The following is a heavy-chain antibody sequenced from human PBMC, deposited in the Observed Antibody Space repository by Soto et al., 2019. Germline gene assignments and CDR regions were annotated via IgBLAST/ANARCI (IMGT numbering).Heavy chain of an antibody. J-gene: IGHJ5*02. CDR1: GFTFSDHY. Sequence: GGSLRLSCAASGFTFSDHYMDWVRQAPGKGLEWVGRTRNKANSYTTEYAASVKGRFTISRDDSKNSLYLQMNSLKTEDTDAYYCGRDFGAATWGQGTLVTVSS. CDR3: GRDFGAAT. CDR2: TRNKANSYTT. V-gene: IGHV3-72*01. D-gene: IGHD3-16*01.